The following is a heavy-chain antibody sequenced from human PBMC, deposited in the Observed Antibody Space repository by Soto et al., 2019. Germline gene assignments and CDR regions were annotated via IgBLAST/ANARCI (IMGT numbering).Heavy chain of an antibody. J-gene: IGHJ6*02. CDR2: IYYSGST. Sequence: SETLSLTCTVSGGSISSYYWSWIRQPPGKGLEWIGYIYYSGSTNYNPSLKSRVTISVDTSRNQFSLKLSSVTAADTAVYYCAATYYYGSGSYYNHYYGMDFWGQGTTVTLSS. V-gene: IGHV4-59*08. CDR1: GGSISSYY. CDR3: AATYYYGSGSYYNHYYGMDF. D-gene: IGHD3-10*01.